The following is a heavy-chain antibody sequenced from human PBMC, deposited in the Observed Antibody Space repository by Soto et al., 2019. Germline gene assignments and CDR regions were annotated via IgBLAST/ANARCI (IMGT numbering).Heavy chain of an antibody. D-gene: IGHD2-2*01. J-gene: IGHJ5*02. V-gene: IGHV4-59*01. CDR1: GGSISSYY. CDR3: ARDLGYCSSTSCYPWFDP. Sequence: PSETLSLTCTVSGGSISSYYWSWIRQPPGKGLEWIGYIYYSGSTNYNPSLKSRDTISVDTSKNQFSLKLSSVTAADTAVYYCARDLGYCSSTSCYPWFDPWGQGTLVTVSS. CDR2: IYYSGST.